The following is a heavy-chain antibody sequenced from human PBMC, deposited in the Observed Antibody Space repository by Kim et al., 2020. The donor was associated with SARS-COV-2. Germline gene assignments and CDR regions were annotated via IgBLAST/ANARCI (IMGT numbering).Heavy chain of an antibody. CDR1: GDSIIGRYW. Sequence: SETLSLTCAVSGDSIIGRYWWSWVRQPPGKGLEKIGEIYHSGNTNYIPSLKSRITISVDKSKNQFSLKLISVTAADTAVYYCARGGDLDSWGPGTLVTVSS. D-gene: IGHD3-10*01. J-gene: IGHJ4*02. CDR2: IYHSGNT. CDR3: ARGGDLDS. V-gene: IGHV4-4*02.